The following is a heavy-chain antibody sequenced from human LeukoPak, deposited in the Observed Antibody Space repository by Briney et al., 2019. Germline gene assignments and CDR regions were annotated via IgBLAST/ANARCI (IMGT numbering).Heavy chain of an antibody. J-gene: IGHJ6*03. CDR2: INPNSGGT. CDR1: GYTFTGYY. D-gene: IGHD3-3*01. CDR3: ARRQASGYDFWSGLSYYMDV. V-gene: IGHV1-2*02. Sequence: GASVKVSCKASGYTFTGYYMHWVRQAPGQGLEWMGWINPNSGGTNYAQKFQGRVTITRNTSISTAYMELSSLRSEDTGVYYCARRQASGYDFWSGLSYYMDVWGKGTTVTVSS.